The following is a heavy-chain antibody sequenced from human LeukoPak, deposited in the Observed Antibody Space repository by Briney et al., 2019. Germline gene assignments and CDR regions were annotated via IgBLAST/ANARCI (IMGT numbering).Heavy chain of an antibody. CDR1: GGSFSGYY. D-gene: IGHD2-2*03. J-gene: IGHJ5*02. V-gene: IGHV4-34*01. CDR3: ARGLDIVVVPAASWFDP. CDR2: INHSGST. Sequence: SETLSLTCAVYGGSFSGYYWSWIRQPPGKGLEWIGEINHSGSTNYNPSLKSRVTISVDTSKNQFSLELSSVTAADTAVYYCARGLDIVVVPAASWFDPWGQGTLVTVSS.